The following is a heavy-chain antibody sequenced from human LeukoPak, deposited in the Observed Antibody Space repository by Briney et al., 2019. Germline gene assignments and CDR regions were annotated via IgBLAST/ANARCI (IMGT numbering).Heavy chain of an antibody. J-gene: IGHJ4*02. CDR2: IRYDGNNK. CDR1: GFTFSDYS. D-gene: IGHD2/OR15-2a*01. CDR3: AKAGSPSTPIDY. Sequence: PGGSLRLSCAASGFTFSDYSMHWVRQAPGKGLNWVAFIRYDGNNKYYADSVKGRFTISRDNSKNTLYLQMNSLRAEDTAVYYCAKAGSPSTPIDYWGQGTLVTVSS. V-gene: IGHV3-30*02.